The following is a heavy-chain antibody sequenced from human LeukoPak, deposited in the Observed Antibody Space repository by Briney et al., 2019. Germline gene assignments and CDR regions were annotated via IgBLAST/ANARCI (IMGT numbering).Heavy chain of an antibody. CDR3: ARSPSGGSFNWFDP. CDR2: IYSGGST. CDR1: GFTVSSNY. J-gene: IGHJ5*02. V-gene: IGHV3-53*01. Sequence: TGGSLRLSCAASGFTVSSNYMSWVRQAPGKGLEWVSVIYSGGSTYYADSVKGRFTISRDNSKNTLYLQMNSLRAEDTAVYYCARSPSGGSFNWFDPWGQGTLVTVSS. D-gene: IGHD2-15*01.